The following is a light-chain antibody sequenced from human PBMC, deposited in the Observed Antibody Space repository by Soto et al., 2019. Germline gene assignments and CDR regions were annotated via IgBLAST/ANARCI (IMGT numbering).Light chain of an antibody. CDR1: SSDVGGYNY. J-gene: IGLJ2*01. Sequence: QSALTQPPSASGSHGQSVTISCTGTSSDVGGYNYVSWYQQHPGKAPKLMISEVSKRPSGVPDRFSGSKSGNTASLTVSGLQAEDEADYYCSSFAGSNVVFGGGTKLT. V-gene: IGLV2-8*01. CDR3: SSFAGSNVV. CDR2: EVS.